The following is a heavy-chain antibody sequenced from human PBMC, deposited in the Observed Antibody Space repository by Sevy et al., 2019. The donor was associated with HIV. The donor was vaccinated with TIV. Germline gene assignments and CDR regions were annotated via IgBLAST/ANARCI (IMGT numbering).Heavy chain of an antibody. Sequence: GGSLRLSCAASGFTFSSYGMHWVRQAPGKGLEWVAVIWYDGSNKYYADSVKGRFTISRDNSKNTLYLQMNSLRAEDTAVYYCAREVRFLEWYTIRYWGQGTLVTVSS. CDR1: GFTFSSYG. CDR3: AREVRFLEWYTIRY. CDR2: IWYDGSNK. V-gene: IGHV3-33*01. D-gene: IGHD3-3*01. J-gene: IGHJ4*02.